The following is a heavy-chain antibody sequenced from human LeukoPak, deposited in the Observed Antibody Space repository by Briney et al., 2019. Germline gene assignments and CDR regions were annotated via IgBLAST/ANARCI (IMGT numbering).Heavy chain of an antibody. Sequence: GGSLRLSCAASGFDFSTQWMSWVRQAPGKGLEWVAIVNQGATQKYYVDSVKGRFTISRDNAKNSLYLQMNSLRAEGTAVYYCAELGITMIGGVWGKGTTVTISS. D-gene: IGHD3-10*02. CDR2: VNQGATQK. J-gene: IGHJ6*04. CDR1: GFDFSTQW. CDR3: AELGITMIGGV. V-gene: IGHV3-7*01.